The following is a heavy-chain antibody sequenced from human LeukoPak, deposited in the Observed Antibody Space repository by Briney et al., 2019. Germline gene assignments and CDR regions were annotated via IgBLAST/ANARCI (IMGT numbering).Heavy chain of an antibody. CDR1: GFTFSSYS. CDR2: ISGSSTSI. Sequence: GGSLRLSCAASGFTFSSYSMNWVRQAPGKGLEWVSYISGSSTSIYYADSVKGRFTISRDDAKNTLYLQMNSLRAEDTAVYYCARVGYSSSWYSPYYFDYWGQGTLVTVSS. D-gene: IGHD6-13*01. V-gene: IGHV3-48*04. J-gene: IGHJ4*02. CDR3: ARVGYSSSWYSPYYFDY.